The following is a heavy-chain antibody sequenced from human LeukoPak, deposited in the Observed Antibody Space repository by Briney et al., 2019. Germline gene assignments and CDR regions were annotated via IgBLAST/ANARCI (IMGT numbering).Heavy chain of an antibody. CDR2: IDPSGGST. V-gene: IGHV1-46*01. CDR1: RYTFTSYY. J-gene: IGHJ5*02. Sequence: ASVTVSCKASRYTFTSYYMHWVRQAPGQGLEWMGIIDPSGGSTSYAQKFQGRVTMTRDMSTSTVYMELSSLISEDTAVYYCAREGALGYCSSTSCPTTTNWFDPWGQGTLVTVSS. D-gene: IGHD2-2*01. CDR3: AREGALGYCSSTSCPTTTNWFDP.